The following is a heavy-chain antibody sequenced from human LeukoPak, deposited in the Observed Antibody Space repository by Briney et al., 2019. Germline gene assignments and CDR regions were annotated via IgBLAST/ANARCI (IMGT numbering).Heavy chain of an antibody. CDR2: IYYSGST. CDR1: GGSISSSSYY. J-gene: IGHJ5*02. CDR3: AREDTLAGTDNWFDP. V-gene: IGHV4-39*07. Sequence: PSETLSLTCTVSGGSISSSSYYWGWIRQPPGKGLEWIGSIYYSGSTYYNPSLKSRVTMSVDRSKKQLSLKLSSVTAADTAVYYCAREDTLAGTDNWFDPWGQGTLVTVSS. D-gene: IGHD2-15*01.